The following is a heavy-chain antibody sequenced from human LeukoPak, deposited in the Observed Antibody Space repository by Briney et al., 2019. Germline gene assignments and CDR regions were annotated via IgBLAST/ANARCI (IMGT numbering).Heavy chain of an antibody. J-gene: IGHJ6*03. D-gene: IGHD3-10*01. CDR3: ARGKLRGVTYYYYYMDV. CDR1: GGTFSSYA. CDR2: ISAYNGNT. Sequence: ASVKVSCKASGGTFSSYAISWVRQAPGQGLEWMGWISAYNGNTNYAQKFQGRVTITRNTSISTAYMELSSLRSEDTAVYYCARGKLRGVTYYYYYMDVWGKGTTVTVS. V-gene: IGHV1-8*03.